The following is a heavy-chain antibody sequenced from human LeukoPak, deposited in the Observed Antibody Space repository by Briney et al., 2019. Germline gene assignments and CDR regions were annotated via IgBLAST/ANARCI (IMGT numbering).Heavy chain of an antibody. Sequence: GASVKVSCKSSGYMTSHGIHWLRQAPGQGLEWMGWISAQNGTTNYVQHLLGRVTMTRDTSATTAYMELRSLKSYDTAVYYCARDPPTVNWGQGTLVTVSS. CDR1: GYMTSHG. J-gene: IGHJ4*02. V-gene: IGHV1-18*01. CDR3: ARDPPTVN. D-gene: IGHD4-17*01. CDR2: ISAQNGTT.